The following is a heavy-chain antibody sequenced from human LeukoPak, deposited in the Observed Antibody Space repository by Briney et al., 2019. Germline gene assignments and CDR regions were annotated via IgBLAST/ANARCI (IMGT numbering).Heavy chain of an antibody. V-gene: IGHV1-46*01. Sequence: ASVKVSCKASGYTFTSYYMHWVRQAPGQGLEWMGIINPSSGSTSYTQKFQGRVTMTRDTSTSTVYMDLSSLRYEDTAVYYCARASSDFGELFPWGQGTLVTVSS. CDR3: ARASSDFGELFP. CDR2: INPSSGST. D-gene: IGHD3-10*01. J-gene: IGHJ5*02. CDR1: GYTFTSYY.